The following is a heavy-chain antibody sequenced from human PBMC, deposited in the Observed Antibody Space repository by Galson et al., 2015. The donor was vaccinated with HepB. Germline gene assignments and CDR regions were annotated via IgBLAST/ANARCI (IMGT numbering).Heavy chain of an antibody. Sequence: SVKVSCKASGGTFSSYAISWVRQAPGQGLEWMGGIIPIFGTANYAQKFQGRVTITADKSTSTAYMELSSLRSEDTAVYYCAREDNPSPYYYYGMDVWGQGTTVTVSS. V-gene: IGHV1-69*06. CDR3: AREDNPSPYYYYGMDV. CDR2: IIPIFGTA. CDR1: GGTFSSYA. J-gene: IGHJ6*02.